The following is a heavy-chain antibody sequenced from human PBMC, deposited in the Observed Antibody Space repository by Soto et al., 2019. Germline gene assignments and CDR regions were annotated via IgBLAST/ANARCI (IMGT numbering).Heavy chain of an antibody. CDR3: AKEMTTNPFEY. CDR2: ILYNGTIK. CDR1: GFTFSSYG. V-gene: IGHV3-30*18. Sequence: GGSLRLSCAASGFTFSSYGMHWVRQAPGKGLEWVAYILYNGTIKSYGDSVKGRFIISRDNTKSTMYLQMNSLRAEDTATYHCAKEMTTNPFEYWGQGALVTVSS. J-gene: IGHJ4*02. D-gene: IGHD4-17*01.